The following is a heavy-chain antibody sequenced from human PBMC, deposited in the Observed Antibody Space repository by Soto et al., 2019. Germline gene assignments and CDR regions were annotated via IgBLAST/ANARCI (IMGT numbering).Heavy chain of an antibody. CDR3: ARAQTNTAKYSSGWYYFDY. CDR1: GFTFSSYA. CDR2: ISYDGSNK. D-gene: IGHD6-19*01. Sequence: GGSLRLSCAASGFTFSSYAMHWVRQAPGKGLEWVAVISYDGSNKYYADSVKGRFTISRDNSKNTLYLQMNSLRAEDTAVYYCARAQTNTAKYSSGWYYFDYWGQGTLVTVSS. V-gene: IGHV3-30-3*01. J-gene: IGHJ4*02.